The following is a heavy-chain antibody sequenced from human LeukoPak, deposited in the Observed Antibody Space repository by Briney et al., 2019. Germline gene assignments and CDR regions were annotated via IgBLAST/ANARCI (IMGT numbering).Heavy chain of an antibody. CDR2: IYPSGTT. CDR3: ARAPKSGSGWSKVDY. D-gene: IGHD6-19*01. CDR1: GGSISSYY. J-gene: IGHJ4*02. Sequence: TPSETLSLTCTVSGGSISSYYWSWIRQPAGKGLEWIGRIYPSGTTNYNPSLKSRVTLSVDTSKTEFSLKLSSVTAADTDVYYCARAPKSGSGWSKVDYWGQGTLVTVSS. V-gene: IGHV4-4*07.